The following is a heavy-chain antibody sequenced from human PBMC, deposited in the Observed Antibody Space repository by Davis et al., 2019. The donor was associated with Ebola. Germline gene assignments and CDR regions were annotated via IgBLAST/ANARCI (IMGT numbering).Heavy chain of an antibody. D-gene: IGHD6-25*01. V-gene: IGHV3-33*01. CDR1: GFTFSTYG. J-gene: IGHJ3*02. CDR3: ARDGSVGAFDI. CDR2: IWSDGSNK. Sequence: GGSLRLSCEASGFTFSTYGMHWVRQAPGKGLEWVAVIWSDGSNKYYADSVKGRFTISRDNSKNTLYLQVNSLRGEDTAVYYCARDGSVGAFDIWGQGTMITVSS.